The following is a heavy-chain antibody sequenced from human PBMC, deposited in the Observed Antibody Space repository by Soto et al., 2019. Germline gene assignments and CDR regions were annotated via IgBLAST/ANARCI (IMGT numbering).Heavy chain of an antibody. J-gene: IGHJ6*02. CDR1: GYDFTAYD. D-gene: IGHD6-13*01. V-gene: IGHV1-8*02. CDR2: MNPINGAT. Sequence: ASVKVSCKASGYDFTAYDINWVRQASGQGLEWMGWMNPINGATGTARRFQGRVSLSRNTATGTAYLELTSLRSDDTAVYYCGRGPSPRAPAGGTPYYYAMDVWGQGTTVTVYS. CDR3: GRGPSPRAPAGGTPYYYAMDV.